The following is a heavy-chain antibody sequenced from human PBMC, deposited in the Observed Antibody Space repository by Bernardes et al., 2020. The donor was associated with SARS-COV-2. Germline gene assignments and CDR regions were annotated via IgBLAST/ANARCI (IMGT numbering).Heavy chain of an antibody. CDR3: AREIMITFGGVLDY. CDR1: GFTFSSYG. Sequence: GGSLRVSCAASGFTFSSYGMHWVRQAPGKGLEWVAVIWYDGSNKYYADSVKGRFTISRDNSKNTLYLQMNSLRAEDTAVYYCAREIMITFGGVLDYWGQGTLVTVSS. CDR2: IWYDGSNK. J-gene: IGHJ4*02. D-gene: IGHD3-16*01. V-gene: IGHV3-33*01.